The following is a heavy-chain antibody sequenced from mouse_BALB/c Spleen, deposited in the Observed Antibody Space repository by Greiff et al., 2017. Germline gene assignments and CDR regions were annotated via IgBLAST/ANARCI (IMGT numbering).Heavy chain of an antibody. CDR3: ARSAMVYYAMDY. Sequence: DVQLQESGAELVKPGASVKLSCTASGFNIKDSYMHWVKQRPEQGLEWIGRIDPANGNTKYDPKFQGKATITADTSSNTAYLQLSSLTSEDTAVYYCARSAMVYYAMDYWGQGTSVTVSS. CDR2: IDPANGNT. CDR1: GFNIKDSY. J-gene: IGHJ4*01. V-gene: IGHV14-3*02. D-gene: IGHD1-1*02.